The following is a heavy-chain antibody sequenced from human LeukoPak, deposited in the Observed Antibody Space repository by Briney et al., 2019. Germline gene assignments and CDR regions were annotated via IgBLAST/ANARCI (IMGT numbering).Heavy chain of an antibody. Sequence: SVKVSCKASGGTFSSYAISWVRQAPGQGLEWMGRIIPILGIANYAQKFQGRVTVTADKSTSTAYMELSSLRSEDTAVYYCASGPRFGSWGQGTLVTVSS. V-gene: IGHV1-69*04. CDR3: ASGPRFGS. J-gene: IGHJ4*02. CDR1: GGTFSSYA. CDR2: IIPILGIA.